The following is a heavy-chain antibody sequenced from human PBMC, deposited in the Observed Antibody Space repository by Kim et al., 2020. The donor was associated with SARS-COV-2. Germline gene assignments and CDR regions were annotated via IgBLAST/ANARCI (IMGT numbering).Heavy chain of an antibody. J-gene: IGHJ5*02. V-gene: IGHV3-53*01. Sequence: SNADSVTGRFTISRDNSKNTMFLQMSSLRADDTAIYYCARTSSTFKFPTWGQGTLVTVSS. D-gene: IGHD6-6*01. CDR3: ARTSSTFKFPT.